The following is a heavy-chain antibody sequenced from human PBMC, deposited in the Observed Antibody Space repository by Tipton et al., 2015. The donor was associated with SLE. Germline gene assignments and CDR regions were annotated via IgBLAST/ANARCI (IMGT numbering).Heavy chain of an antibody. CDR2: IRFDGVKK. J-gene: IGHJ4*02. V-gene: IGHV3-30*02. D-gene: IGHD4-17*01. CDR3: ARDYGDYYFDY. CDR1: GFTFSAYG. Sequence: SLRLSCAASGFTFSAYGMHWVRQAPGKGLEWVAFIRFDGVKKYYADSVKGRFTISRDNAKNSLYLQMNSLRAEDTAVYYCARDYGDYYFDYWGQGTLVTVSS.